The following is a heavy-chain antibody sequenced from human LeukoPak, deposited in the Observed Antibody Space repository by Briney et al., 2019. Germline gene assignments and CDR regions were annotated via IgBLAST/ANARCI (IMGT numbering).Heavy chain of an antibody. D-gene: IGHD7-27*01. CDR1: GVTFNDYT. Sequence: PGRSLRLSCAASGVTFNDYTMHWVRQAPGKGLEWVSGITWNSGSTDYADSVDGRFTISRDNAKNSLYLQMNSLRPEDTAFYYCAKGNWGSAFDIWGQGTLVTVSS. V-gene: IGHV3-9*01. J-gene: IGHJ3*02. CDR2: ITWNSGST. CDR3: AKGNWGSAFDI.